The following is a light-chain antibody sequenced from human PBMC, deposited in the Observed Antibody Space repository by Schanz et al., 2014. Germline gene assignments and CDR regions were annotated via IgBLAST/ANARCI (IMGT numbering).Light chain of an antibody. CDR1: SSDVGGYNY. CDR2: EVS. J-gene: IGLJ3*02. Sequence: QSALTQPPSASGSPGQSVTISCTGTSSDVGGYNYVSWYQQHPGKAPKLMIYEVSKRPSGVPDRFSGSKSDNTASLTVSGLQAEDEADYYCQSFDGSLGAWVFGGGTKLTVL. V-gene: IGLV2-8*01. CDR3: QSFDGSLGAWV.